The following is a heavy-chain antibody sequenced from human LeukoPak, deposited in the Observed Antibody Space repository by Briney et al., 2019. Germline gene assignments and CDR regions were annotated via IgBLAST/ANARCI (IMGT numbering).Heavy chain of an antibody. D-gene: IGHD5-18*01. Sequence: PGGSLRLSCAASGFTFSSYALSWVRQAPGKGLEWVSGISGSGGSTYYADSVKGRFTISRDNSKNTLYLQLNSLRVEDTAVYYCAKDIQLWLEGGGYWGQGTLVTVSS. CDR3: AKDIQLWLEGGGY. CDR1: GFTFSSYA. J-gene: IGHJ4*02. CDR2: ISGSGGST. V-gene: IGHV3-23*01.